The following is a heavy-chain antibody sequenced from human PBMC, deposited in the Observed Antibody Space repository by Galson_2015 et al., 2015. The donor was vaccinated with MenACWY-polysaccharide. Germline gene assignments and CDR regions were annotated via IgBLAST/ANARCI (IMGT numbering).Heavy chain of an antibody. V-gene: IGHV1-3*04. CDR2: INTGNGKT. J-gene: IGHJ5*02. D-gene: IGHD2-2*01. Sequence: SVKVSCKASGYSFSLHGIHWVRQAPGQRPEWMGYINTGNGKTKYSQKFQGRVTITRDNSASTSSMELTGLRSEDTGVYFCAREATPLYQLTSVLINWRDPWGPGTLVTVSS. CDR1: GYSFSLHG. CDR3: AREATPLYQLTSVLINWRDP.